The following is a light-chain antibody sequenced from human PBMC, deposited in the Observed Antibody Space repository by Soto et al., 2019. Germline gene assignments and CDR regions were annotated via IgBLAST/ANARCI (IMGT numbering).Light chain of an antibody. Sequence: EVVLTQSPGTVSLSPGERATLSCRGSQSVFSNYLAWYQHKPGQTPRLLMYATSSRATGIPDRFSGSGSGTDFTLTISRLEPEDFAVYYCQHRMNWPLTFGQGTRLEIK. CDR1: QSVFSNY. V-gene: IGKV3D-20*02. CDR3: QHRMNWPLT. CDR2: ATS. J-gene: IGKJ5*01.